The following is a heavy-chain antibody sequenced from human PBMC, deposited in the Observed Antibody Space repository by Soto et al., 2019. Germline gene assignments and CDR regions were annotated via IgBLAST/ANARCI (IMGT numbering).Heavy chain of an antibody. V-gene: IGHV4-34*01. CDR1: GGSFSGYY. D-gene: IGHD3-10*01. Sequence: SETLSLTXAVYGGSFSGYYWSWIRQPPGKGLEWIGEINHSGSTNYNPSLKSRVTISVDTSKNQFSLKLSSVTAADTAVYYCARELLWFGELLPEDAFDIWGQGTMVTVSS. CDR3: ARELLWFGELLPEDAFDI. CDR2: INHSGST. J-gene: IGHJ3*02.